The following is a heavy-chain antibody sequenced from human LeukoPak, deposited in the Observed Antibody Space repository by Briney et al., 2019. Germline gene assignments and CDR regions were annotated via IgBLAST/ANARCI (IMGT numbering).Heavy chain of an antibody. CDR1: GFPFSNAW. D-gene: IGHD3-10*01. CDR3: STVSPYYGSGTTSPDS. J-gene: IGHJ4*02. V-gene: IGHV3-15*01. Sequence: PGGSLRLSCAASGFPFSNAWMSWVRQAPGKGLEWVGRIKSKTDGGETDYAAPVQGRFSISRDDSENTLYPQMNGLNTEDTAVYYCSTVSPYYGSGTTSPDSWGQGTLVVVSS. CDR2: IKSKTDGGET.